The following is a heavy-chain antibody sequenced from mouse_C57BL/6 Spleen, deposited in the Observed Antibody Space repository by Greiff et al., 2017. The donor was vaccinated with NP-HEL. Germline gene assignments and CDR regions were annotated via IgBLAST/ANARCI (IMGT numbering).Heavy chain of an antibody. J-gene: IGHJ2*01. V-gene: IGHV1-72*01. D-gene: IGHD2-4*01. Sequence: VQLQQPGAELVKPGASVKLSCKASGYTFTSYWMHWVKQRPGRGLEWIGRIDPNSGGTKYNEKFKSKATLTVDKPSSTAYMQLSSLTSEDSVVYYCARSMITTHFDYWGQGTTLTVSS. CDR3: ARSMITTHFDY. CDR1: GYTFTSYW. CDR2: IDPNSGGT.